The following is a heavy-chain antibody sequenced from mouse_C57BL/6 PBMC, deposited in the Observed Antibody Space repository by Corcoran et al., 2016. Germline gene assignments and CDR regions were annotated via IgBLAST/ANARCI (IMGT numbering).Heavy chain of an antibody. J-gene: IGHJ2*01. CDR1: GYTFTDYY. V-gene: IGHV1-26*01. Sequence: EVQLQQSGPELVKPGASVKISCKASGYTFTDYYMNWVKQSHGKSLEWIGDINPNNGGTSYNQKFKGKATLPVDKSSSTAYMELRSLTSEDSAVYYCARRGLPYFDYWGQGTTLTVSS. D-gene: IGHD2-4*01. CDR3: ARRGLPYFDY. CDR2: INPNNGGT.